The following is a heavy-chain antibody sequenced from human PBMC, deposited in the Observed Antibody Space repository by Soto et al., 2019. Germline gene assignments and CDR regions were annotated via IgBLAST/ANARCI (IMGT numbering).Heavy chain of an antibody. CDR3: ASEYSSSWYGLDP. V-gene: IGHV4-30-4*01. CDR2: IYYSGST. J-gene: IGHJ5*02. Sequence: SETLSLTCTVSGGSISSGDYYWSWFRQPPGKGLEWIGYIYYSGSTYYNPSLKSRVTISVDTSKNQFSLKLSSVTAADTAVYYCASEYSSSWYGLDPWGQGTLVTGS. D-gene: IGHD6-13*01. CDR1: GGSISSGDYY.